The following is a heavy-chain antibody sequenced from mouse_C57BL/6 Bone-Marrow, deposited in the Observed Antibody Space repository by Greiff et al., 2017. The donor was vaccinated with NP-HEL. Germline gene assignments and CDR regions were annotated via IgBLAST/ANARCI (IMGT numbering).Heavy chain of an antibody. CDR3: ARHYGSSYRFAY. V-gene: IGHV5-6*02. CDR2: ISSGGSYP. D-gene: IGHD1-1*01. CDR1: GFTFSSYG. Sequence: DVKLVESGGDLVKPGGSLKLSCAASGFTFSSYGMSWVRQTPDKRLAWVATISSGGSYPYYPDSVKGRFTISRDNAKNTLYLQMSSLKSEDTAMYYCARHYGSSYRFAYWGQGTLVTVSA. J-gene: IGHJ3*01.